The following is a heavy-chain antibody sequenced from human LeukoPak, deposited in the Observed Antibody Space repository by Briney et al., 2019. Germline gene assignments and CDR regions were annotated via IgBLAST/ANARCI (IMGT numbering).Heavy chain of an antibody. CDR3: APIPYSGYDLYFQR. V-gene: IGHV3-33*01. J-gene: IGHJ1*01. CDR1: GFTFSSYG. Sequence: GGSLRLSCAASGFTFSSYGMHWVRQAPGKGLEWVAVIWYDGSNKYYADSVKGRFTISRDNSKNTLYLQMNSLRAEDTAVYYCAPIPYSGYDLYFQRWGQGTLVTVSS. CDR2: IWYDGSNK. D-gene: IGHD5-12*01.